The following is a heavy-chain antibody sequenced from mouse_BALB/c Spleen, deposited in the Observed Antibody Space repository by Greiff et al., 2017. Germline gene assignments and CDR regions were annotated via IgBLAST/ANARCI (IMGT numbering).Heavy chain of an antibody. CDR3: ARNPITTGGYFDV. CDR1: GYTFTSYV. D-gene: IGHD1-2*01. Sequence: VQLKESGPELVKPGASVKMSCKASGYTFTSYVMHWVKQKPGQGLEWIGYINPYNDGTKYNEKFKGKATLTSDKSSSTAYMELSSLTSEDSAVYYCARNPITTGGYFDVWGAGTTVTVSS. CDR2: INPYNDGT. J-gene: IGHJ1*01. V-gene: IGHV1-14*01.